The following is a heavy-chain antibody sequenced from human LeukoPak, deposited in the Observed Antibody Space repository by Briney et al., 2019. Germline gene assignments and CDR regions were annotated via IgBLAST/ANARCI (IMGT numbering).Heavy chain of an antibody. V-gene: IGHV4-39*01. Sequence: SETLSLTCTVSGASISSSIYYWGWLRQPPGKGVEWIGSIYYSGSTYYNPSLKSRVTISVDTSKNQFSLKLSSVTAADTAVYYCARQERYCSNGVCLKHFDYWGQGTLVTVSS. CDR3: ARQERYCSNGVCLKHFDY. CDR1: GASISSSIYY. J-gene: IGHJ4*02. D-gene: IGHD2-8*01. CDR2: IYYSGST.